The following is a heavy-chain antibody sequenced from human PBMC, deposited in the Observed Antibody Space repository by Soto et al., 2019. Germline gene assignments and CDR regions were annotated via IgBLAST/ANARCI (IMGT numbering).Heavy chain of an antibody. D-gene: IGHD2-15*01. CDR3: AKELMGYCSGGSCWAFDY. J-gene: IGHJ4*02. Sequence: PGGSLRLSCAASGFTFSSYAMSWVRQAPGKGLEWVSAISGSGGSTYYADSVKGRFTISRDNSKNTLYLQMNSLRAEDTAVYYCAKELMGYCSGGSCWAFDYWGQGTLVTVSS. CDR1: GFTFSSYA. V-gene: IGHV3-23*01. CDR2: ISGSGGST.